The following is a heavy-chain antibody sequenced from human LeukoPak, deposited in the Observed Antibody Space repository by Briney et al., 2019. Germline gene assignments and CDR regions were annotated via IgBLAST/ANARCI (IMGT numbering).Heavy chain of an antibody. V-gene: IGHV3-48*03. CDR1: GFSFSSYE. Sequence: GGSLRLSCAASGFSFSSYEVNWVRQARGKGLEWISYISASGALTHYADSVEGRFTISRDNAKNSLYLQMSNLRGEDTALYYCARDGTPIYSNGWVYMDVWGKGTTVTISS. CDR2: ISASGALT. D-gene: IGHD6-25*01. J-gene: IGHJ6*04. CDR3: ARDGTPIYSNGWVYMDV.